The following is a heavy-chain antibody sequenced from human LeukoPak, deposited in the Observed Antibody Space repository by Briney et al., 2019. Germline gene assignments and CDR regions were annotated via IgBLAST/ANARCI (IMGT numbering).Heavy chain of an antibody. D-gene: IGHD3-9*01. V-gene: IGHV3-21*01. Sequence: PGGSLRLSCAASGFTFSGYSMNWVRQAPGKELEWVSSISSSSSYIYYADSVKGRFTISRDNAKNSLYLQMNSLRAEDTAVYYCARGVVRYFDYWGQGALVTVSS. J-gene: IGHJ4*02. CDR2: ISSSSSYI. CDR3: ARGVVRYFDY. CDR1: GFTFSGYS.